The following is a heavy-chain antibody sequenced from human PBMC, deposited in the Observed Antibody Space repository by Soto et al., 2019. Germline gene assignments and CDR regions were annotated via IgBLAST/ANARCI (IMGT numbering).Heavy chain of an antibody. CDR3: AIYQGDTAMVTDY. V-gene: IGHV3-7*01. D-gene: IGHD5-18*01. CDR2: IKQDGSEK. J-gene: IGHJ4*02. CDR1: GFTFSSYW. Sequence: EVQLVESGGGLVQPGGSLRLSCAASGFTFSSYWMSWVRQAPGKGLEWVANIKQDGSEKYYVDSVKGRFTISRDNAKNSLYLQMNSLRDEDTAVYYCAIYQGDTAMVTDYWGQGTLVTVSS.